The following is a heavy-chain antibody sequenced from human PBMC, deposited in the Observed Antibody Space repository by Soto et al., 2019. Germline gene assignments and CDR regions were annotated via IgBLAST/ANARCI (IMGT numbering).Heavy chain of an antibody. CDR2: IYWDDDK. CDR1: GFSLSTSGVG. CDR3: AHRRYDILTGYPQGMDV. D-gene: IGHD3-9*01. V-gene: IGHV2-5*02. J-gene: IGHJ6*02. Sequence: QITLKESGPTLVKPTQTLTLTCTFSGFSLSTSGVGVGWIRQPPGKALEWLALIYWDDDKRYSPSLKSRLTITKDTSKNQVVLTMTKMDPVDTATYYCAHRRYDILTGYPQGMDVWGQGTTVTVSS.